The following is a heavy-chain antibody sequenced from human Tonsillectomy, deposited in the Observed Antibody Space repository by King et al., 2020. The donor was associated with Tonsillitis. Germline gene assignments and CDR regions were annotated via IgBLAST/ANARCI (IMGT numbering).Heavy chain of an antibody. CDR3: AKDSGYCSGDKCPYYFDY. V-gene: IGHV3-30*18. Sequence: VQLVESGGGVVQPGRSLRLSCAASGFTFSNHYMHWVRQAPGKGLEWVAGISYDGSNKYYADSVKGRFTISRDNSKNTLYLQMNSLRAEDTAVYYCAKDSGYCSGDKCPYYFDYWGQGTLVTVSS. D-gene: IGHD2-15*01. CDR1: GFTFSNHY. CDR2: ISYDGSNK. J-gene: IGHJ4*02.